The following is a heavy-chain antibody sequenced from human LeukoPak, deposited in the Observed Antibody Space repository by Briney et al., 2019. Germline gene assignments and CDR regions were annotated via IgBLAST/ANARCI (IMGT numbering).Heavy chain of an antibody. V-gene: IGHV4-39*01. Sequence: SETLSLTCTVSGGSISRSSYYWGWIRQPPGKGLEWIGSIYYSGSTYYNPSLKSRVTISVDTSKNQFSLKLSSVTAADTAVYYCASLYGGYYYYYYYMDVWGKGTTVTISS. CDR1: GGSISRSSYY. D-gene: IGHD4-23*01. CDR3: ASLYGGYYYYYYYMDV. J-gene: IGHJ6*03. CDR2: IYYSGST.